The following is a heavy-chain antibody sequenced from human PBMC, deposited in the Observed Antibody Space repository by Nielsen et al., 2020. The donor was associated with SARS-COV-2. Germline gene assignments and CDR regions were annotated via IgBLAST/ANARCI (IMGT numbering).Heavy chain of an antibody. CDR2: INPSGGST. D-gene: IGHD3-16*01. Sequence: ASVKVSCKASGYTFTSYYMHWVRQAPGQGLEWMGIINPSGGSTSYAQKFQGRVTMTRDTSTSTVYMELSSLRSEDTAVYYCARTPSSPSHYVWGSYDRAFDIWGQGTMVTVSS. CDR3: ARTPSSPSHYVWGSYDRAFDI. V-gene: IGHV1-46*01. J-gene: IGHJ3*02. CDR1: GYTFTSYY.